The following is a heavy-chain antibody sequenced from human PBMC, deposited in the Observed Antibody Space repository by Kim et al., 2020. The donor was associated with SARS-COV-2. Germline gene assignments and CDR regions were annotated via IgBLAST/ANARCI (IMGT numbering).Heavy chain of an antibody. D-gene: IGHD1-26*01. V-gene: IGHV1-18*01. CDR3: AREPGWELPVGWFDP. CDR2: ISAYNGNT. J-gene: IGHJ5*02. CDR1: GYTFTSYG. Sequence: ASVKVSCKASGYTFTSYGISWVRQAPGQGLEWMGWISAYNGNTNYAQKLQGRVTMTTDTSTSTAYMELRSLRSDDTAVYYCAREPGWELPVGWFDPWGQGTLVTVSS.